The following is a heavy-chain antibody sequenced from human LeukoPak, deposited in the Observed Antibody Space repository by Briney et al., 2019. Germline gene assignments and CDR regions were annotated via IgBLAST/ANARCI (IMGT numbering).Heavy chain of an antibody. CDR3: ARTYYVGYYYYYMDV. CDR2: IYTSGST. CDR1: GGSFSGYY. V-gene: IGHV4-59*10. Sequence: SETLSLTCAVYGGSFSGYYWSWIRQPAGKGLEWIGRIYTSGSTNYNPSLKSRVTISVDTSKNQFSLKLSSVTAADTAVYYCARTYYVGYYYYYMDVWGKGTTVTISS. D-gene: IGHD3-22*01. J-gene: IGHJ6*03.